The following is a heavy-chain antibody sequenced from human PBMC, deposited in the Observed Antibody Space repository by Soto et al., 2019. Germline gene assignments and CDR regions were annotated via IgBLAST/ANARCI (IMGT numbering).Heavy chain of an antibody. CDR1: GFSFNSYA. D-gene: IGHD3-10*01. J-gene: IGHJ6*02. Sequence: EVQLLESGGGLVQPGGSLRLSCETSGFSFNSYAMTWVRQAPGMGLEWVAVINYNSRATFHAQSVKGRFTISRDNSRNTVFLQMDSRRAEDTAVYYCVNQRGSGKTYYYKRDVWGLGTTVIVSS. CDR2: INYNSRAT. V-gene: IGHV3-23*01. CDR3: VNQRGSGKTYYYKRDV.